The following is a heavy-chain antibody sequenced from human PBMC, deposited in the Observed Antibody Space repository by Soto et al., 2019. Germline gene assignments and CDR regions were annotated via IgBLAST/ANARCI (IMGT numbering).Heavy chain of an antibody. CDR3: AREKTPERGGGMDV. Sequence: PSETLSLTCTVSGGSISSGGYYWSWIRQHPGKGLEWIGYIDYSGSTYYNPSLKSRVTISVDTSKNQFSLKLSSVTAADTAVYYCAREKTPERGGGMDVWGQGTTVTVS. D-gene: IGHD2-15*01. CDR1: GGSISSGGYY. J-gene: IGHJ6*02. V-gene: IGHV4-31*03. CDR2: IDYSGST.